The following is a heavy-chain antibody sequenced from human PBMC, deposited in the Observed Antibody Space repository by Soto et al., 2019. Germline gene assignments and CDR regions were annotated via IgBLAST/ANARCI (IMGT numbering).Heavy chain of an antibody. CDR3: VREDIGDYVHYYGMDA. CDR2: IYYTGST. CDR1: GDSISSGDYY. J-gene: IGHJ6*04. V-gene: IGHV4-30-4*01. D-gene: IGHD4-17*01. Sequence: SETLSLTCTVSGDSISSGDYYWSWIRQPPGKGLEWIGYIYYTGSTFYNPSLKSRVSISVDTSKHQFSLKLSSVTAAAAAVCYCVREDIGDYVHYYGMDAWGEVNTGTVPS.